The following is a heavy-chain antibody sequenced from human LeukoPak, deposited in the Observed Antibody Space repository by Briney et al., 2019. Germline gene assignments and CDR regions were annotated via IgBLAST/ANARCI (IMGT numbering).Heavy chain of an antibody. CDR2: VKSKADGGTG. CDR3: TTHVMTAYRRRYYFDY. Sequence: PGGSLRLSCVVSGLTFSHAWMSWVRQAPGKGLEWVGRVKSKADGGTGDYAAPVKGRFTISRDDSKNTVYLDMNSLNTEDTAVYFCTTHVMTAYRRRYYFDYWGQGTLVTVSS. J-gene: IGHJ4*02. V-gene: IGHV3-15*01. CDR1: GLTFSHAW. D-gene: IGHD2-21*02.